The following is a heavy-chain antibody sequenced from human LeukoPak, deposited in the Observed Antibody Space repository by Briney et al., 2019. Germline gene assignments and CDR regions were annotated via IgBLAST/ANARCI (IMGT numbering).Heavy chain of an antibody. Sequence: SVKVSCKASGYTFTGYYMHWVRQAPGQGLEWMGGIIPIFGTANYAQKFQGRVTITTDESTSTAYMELSSLRSEDTAVYYCANSPDTITMVRGVITGTYWFDPWGQGTLVTVSS. CDR2: IIPIFGTA. V-gene: IGHV1-69*05. CDR3: ANSPDTITMVRGVITGTYWFDP. D-gene: IGHD3-10*01. J-gene: IGHJ5*02. CDR1: GYTFTGYY.